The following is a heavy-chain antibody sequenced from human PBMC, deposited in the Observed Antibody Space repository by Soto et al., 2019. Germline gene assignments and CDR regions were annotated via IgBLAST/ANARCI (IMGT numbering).Heavy chain of an antibody. CDR3: AREEWTSRTFDY. D-gene: IGHD3-3*01. Sequence: PGGSLRLSCAASGFTFGSYAMHWVRQAPGKGLEWVAVISYDGSNKYYADSVKGRFTISRDNSKNTLYLQMNSLRAEDTAVYYCAREEWTSRTFDYWGQGTLVTVSS. V-gene: IGHV3-30-3*01. J-gene: IGHJ4*02. CDR1: GFTFGSYA. CDR2: ISYDGSNK.